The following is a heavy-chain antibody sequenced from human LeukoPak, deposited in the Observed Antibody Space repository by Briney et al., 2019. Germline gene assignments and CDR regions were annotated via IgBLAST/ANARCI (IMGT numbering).Heavy chain of an antibody. Sequence: GGSLRLSCAASGFTFSSYEMNWVRQAPGKGLEWVSYISSSGSTIYYADSVKGRFTISRDNTKNSLYLQMNSLRAEDTAVYYCARDRQWLGFDYWGQGTLVTVSS. CDR3: ARDRQWLGFDY. V-gene: IGHV3-48*03. CDR2: ISSSGSTI. D-gene: IGHD6-19*01. J-gene: IGHJ4*02. CDR1: GFTFSSYE.